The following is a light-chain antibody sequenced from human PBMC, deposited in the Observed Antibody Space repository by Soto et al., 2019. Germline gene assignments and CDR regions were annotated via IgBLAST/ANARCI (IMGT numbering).Light chain of an antibody. Sequence: DIQMTQSPSSLSASVGDRVTITCRASQSISSYLNWYQQKPGKAPKLLIYAASSLQSGVPSRFSCSGSGTDLTLTTSSLQPEDFATYYGQQSYSTPDTFGPGTKVDIK. CDR1: QSISSY. CDR2: AAS. J-gene: IGKJ3*01. CDR3: QQSYSTPDT. V-gene: IGKV1-39*01.